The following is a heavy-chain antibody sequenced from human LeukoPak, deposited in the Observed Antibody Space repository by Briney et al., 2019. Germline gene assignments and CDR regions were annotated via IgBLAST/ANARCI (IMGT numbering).Heavy chain of an antibody. V-gene: IGHV1-46*01. Sequence: ASVKVSCKASGYTFSSYYMHWVRQAPGQGLEWMGIINPSGGSTSYAQKFQGRVTMTRDTSTSTVYMELSSLRSDDTAVYYCARDAPDAIPMIGREDYNNWLDPWGQGTLVTVSS. CDR3: ARDAPDAIPMIGREDYNNWLDP. CDR2: INPSGGST. D-gene: IGHD3-22*01. J-gene: IGHJ5*02. CDR1: GYTFSSYY.